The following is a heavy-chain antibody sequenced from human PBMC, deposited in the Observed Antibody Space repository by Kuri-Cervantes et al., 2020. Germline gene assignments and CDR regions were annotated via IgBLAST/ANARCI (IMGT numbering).Heavy chain of an antibody. D-gene: IGHD4-23*01. J-gene: IGHJ4*02. CDR2: IYHSGST. V-gene: IGHV4-34*01. CDR3: ARDLGGGNSEKSIGY. Sequence: SETLSLTCAVYGGSFSGYYWSWIRQPPGKGLEWIGEIYHSGSTNYNPSLKSRVTISVDKSKNQFSLKLSSVTAADTAVYYCARDLGGGNSEKSIGYWGQGTLVTVSS. CDR1: GGSFSGYY.